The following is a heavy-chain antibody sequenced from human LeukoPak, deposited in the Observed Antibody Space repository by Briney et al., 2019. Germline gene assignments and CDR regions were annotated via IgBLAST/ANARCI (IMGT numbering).Heavy chain of an antibody. J-gene: IGHJ4*02. Sequence: SGGSLRLSCAASGFTFSSYWMSWVRQAPGKGLEWVANIKEDGSEKYYVDSVKGRLTISRDNAKNSLYLQMNSLRAGDTAVYYCARDHFDWVGDFDYWGQGTLVTVSS. CDR2: IKEDGSEK. CDR3: ARDHFDWVGDFDY. CDR1: GFTFSSYW. V-gene: IGHV3-7*03. D-gene: IGHD3-9*01.